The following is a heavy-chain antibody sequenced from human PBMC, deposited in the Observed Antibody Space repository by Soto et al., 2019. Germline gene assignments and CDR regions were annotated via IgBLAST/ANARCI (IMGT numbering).Heavy chain of an antibody. CDR2: INSDGSVS. D-gene: IGHD2-15*01. V-gene: IGHV3-74*02. J-gene: IGHJ6*03. CDR1: GFTFSNYW. Sequence: EVQLVESVGGLVQPGGSLRLSCAASGFTFSNYWMYWVRQAPGKGLEWVSRINSDGSVSSYADSVKGRLTISRDNVKNTLYLQMDSLRAEDTAVYYCARGDCVGGTCYSLAGSFYYYMDVWGKGTTVTVFS. CDR3: ARGDCVGGTCYSLAGSFYYYMDV.